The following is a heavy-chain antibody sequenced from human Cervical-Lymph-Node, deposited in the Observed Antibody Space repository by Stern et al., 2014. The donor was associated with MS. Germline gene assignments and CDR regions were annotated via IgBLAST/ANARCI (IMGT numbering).Heavy chain of an antibody. CDR3: ARGAPPEN. V-gene: IGHV5-51*03. CDR1: GYSFTNYW. D-gene: IGHD1-26*01. Sequence: EDQLVESGAEVKKPGESLKISCKTAGYSFTNYWIGWVRQMPGKGLEWMGIIYPGDSDTRYGPSFKGHVTITADKSIGTAYLQWRSLKASDSGIYYCARGAPPENWGQGTLVTVSS. CDR2: IYPGDSDT. J-gene: IGHJ4*02.